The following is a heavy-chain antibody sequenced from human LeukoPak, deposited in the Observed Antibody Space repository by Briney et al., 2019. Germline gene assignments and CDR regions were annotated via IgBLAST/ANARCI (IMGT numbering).Heavy chain of an antibody. CDR3: AGVVDGSGSYYNDY. J-gene: IGHJ4*02. CDR2: ISSRSTYI. D-gene: IGHD3-10*01. V-gene: IGHV3-21*01. CDR1: GFTFIRYS. Sequence: PGGSLRLSCAASGFTFIRYSMNWVRQAPGKGLEWVSFISSRSTYIYYADSVKGRFTISRDNAKNSLYLQMNSLRAEDTAVYYCAGVVDGSGSYYNDYWGQGTLVTVSS.